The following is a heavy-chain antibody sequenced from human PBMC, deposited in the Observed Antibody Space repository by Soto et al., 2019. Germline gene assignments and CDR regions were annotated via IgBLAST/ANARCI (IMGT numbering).Heavy chain of an antibody. Sequence: LSLTCAVYGGSFSGYYWSWIRQPPGKGLEWIGEINHSGSTNYNPSLKSRVTISVDTSKNQFSLKLSSVTAADAAVYYCARGRHFYYYYYDSSGYYYFDYWGQGTLVTVSS. CDR3: ARGRHFYYYYYDSSGYYYFDY. CDR1: GGSFSGYY. D-gene: IGHD3-22*01. V-gene: IGHV4-34*01. CDR2: INHSGST. J-gene: IGHJ4*02.